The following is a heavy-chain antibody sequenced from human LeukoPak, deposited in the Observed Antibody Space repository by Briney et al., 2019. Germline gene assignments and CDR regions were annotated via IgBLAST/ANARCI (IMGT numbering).Heavy chain of an antibody. D-gene: IGHD6-19*01. V-gene: IGHV3-9*01. J-gene: IGHJ4*02. Sequence: PGGSLRLSCAASGFTFDDYAMHWVRQAPGKGLEWVSGISWNSGSIGYADSVKGRFTISGDNSKNTLYLQMNSLKAEDTAVYYCAKVSAPYSSGWYGYWGQGTLVTVSS. CDR1: GFTFDDYA. CDR2: ISWNSGSI. CDR3: AKVSAPYSSGWYGY.